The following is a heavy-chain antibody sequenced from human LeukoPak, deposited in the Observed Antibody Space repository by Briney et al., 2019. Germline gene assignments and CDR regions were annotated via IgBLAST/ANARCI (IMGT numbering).Heavy chain of an antibody. CDR2: ILYSGST. CDR1: GGSISSGDYY. V-gene: IGHV4-30-4*08. CDR3: ARDQLVRGVINYC. J-gene: IGHJ4*02. Sequence: SQTLSLTCTVSGGSISSGDYYWNWIRQPPGKGLEWIGYILYSGSTYYNPSLKSRVTLSVDTSKNQFSLKLKSVTAADTAVYYCARDQLVRGVINYCWGQGTLVTVSS. D-gene: IGHD3-10*01.